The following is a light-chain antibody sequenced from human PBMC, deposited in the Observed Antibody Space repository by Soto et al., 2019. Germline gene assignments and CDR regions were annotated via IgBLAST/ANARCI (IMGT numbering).Light chain of an antibody. CDR3: QQYHRYST. V-gene: IGKV1-5*01. CDR2: DVS. Sequence: DIPMTPAPSTLSASVVYSVTISYRSSQNINDWLAWYQQKPGKAPELLIYDVSTLDSGVPSRFSGSASGTEFTLTINNLESDDFATYYCQQYHRYSTFGQGTKVDI. CDR1: QNINDW. J-gene: IGKJ1*01.